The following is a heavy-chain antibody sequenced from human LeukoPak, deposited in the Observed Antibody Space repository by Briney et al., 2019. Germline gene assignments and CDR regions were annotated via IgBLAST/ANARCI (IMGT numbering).Heavy chain of an antibody. D-gene: IGHD1-14*01. Sequence: PGGSLRLSCAASGFTLSRFWMSWVRQAPGRGLEWVANIKQDGSDKRYVDSVKGRFTVSRDNSKNFLYLEMNSLRAEDTAVYYCAGPGFLYLGSEEPGFESWGPGTLGNVSS. J-gene: IGHJ4*02. CDR2: IKQDGSDK. V-gene: IGHV3-7*01. CDR1: GFTLSRFW. CDR3: AGPGFLYLGSEEPGFES.